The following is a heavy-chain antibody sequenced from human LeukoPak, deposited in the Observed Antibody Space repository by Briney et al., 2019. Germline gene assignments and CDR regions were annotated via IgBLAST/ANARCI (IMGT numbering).Heavy chain of an antibody. CDR3: ARWNYDVLTTSHYGMDV. J-gene: IGHJ6*02. V-gene: IGHV1-2*02. D-gene: IGHD3-9*01. Sequence: ASVKVSCKASGYXFSAYYIHWVRQAPGQGLEWMGWINPNNGGTKYAQNFQGRVTVTRDTSISTAYMELSRLRSDDTAVYYCARWNYDVLTTSHYGMDVWGQGTTVTVS. CDR1: GYXFSAYY. CDR2: INPNNGGT.